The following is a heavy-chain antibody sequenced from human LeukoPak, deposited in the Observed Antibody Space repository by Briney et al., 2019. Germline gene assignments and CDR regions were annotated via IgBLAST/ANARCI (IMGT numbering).Heavy chain of an antibody. Sequence: PSGTLSLTCTVSGGSISSSSYYWGWIRQPPGKGVEWIGSIYYSGSTYYNPSLKSRVTISVDTSKNQFSLKVSSVTAADTAVYYCARLCSGGNCYYRYYYYMDVWGEGTTVTVSS. CDR1: GGSISSSSYY. CDR3: ARLCSGGNCYYRYYYYMDV. D-gene: IGHD2-15*01. CDR2: IYYSGST. J-gene: IGHJ6*03. V-gene: IGHV4-39*01.